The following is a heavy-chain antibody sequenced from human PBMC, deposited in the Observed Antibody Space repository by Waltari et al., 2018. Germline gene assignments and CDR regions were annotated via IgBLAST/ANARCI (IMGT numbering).Heavy chain of an antibody. CDR3: ASDPTLFGIRQNYFDS. Sequence: EAQLVESGGTLVRPGEALRLPLVVPGFRLSDPCMSWVRQVPGKGLEWVASINQDGETDYVDSVKGRFTISRDNAKNSLYLVLNTLGADDSGVYFCASDPTLFGIRQNYFDSWGQGTQVTVSS. J-gene: IGHJ4*02. D-gene: IGHD3-3*01. CDR2: INQDGET. V-gene: IGHV3-7*04. CDR1: GFRLSDPC.